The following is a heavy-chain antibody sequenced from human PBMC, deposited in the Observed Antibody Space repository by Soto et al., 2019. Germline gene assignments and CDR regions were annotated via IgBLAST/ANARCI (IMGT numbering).Heavy chain of an antibody. V-gene: IGHV4-31*03. CDR2: IYYSGST. D-gene: IGHD3-22*01. CDR1: GGSISSGRYY. Sequence: QVQLQESGPGLVKPSQTLSLTCTVSGGSISSGRYYWSWIRQHPGKGLEWIGYIYYSGSTYYHPSLESRVTISVDTSKYQFSLKLSSVAAADTAVYYCARWSHYSDSSGYYYVGIDYWVQGTLVTVSS. J-gene: IGHJ4*02. CDR3: ARWSHYSDSSGYYYVGIDY.